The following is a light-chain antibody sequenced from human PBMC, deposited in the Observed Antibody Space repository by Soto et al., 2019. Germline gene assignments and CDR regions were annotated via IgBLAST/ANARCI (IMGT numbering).Light chain of an antibody. CDR2: GAS. Sequence: EIVLTQSQDTLSLSPGERATLSCRASQSVSSSYLAWYQQKPGQAPRLLIYGASSRATGIPDRFSGSGSGTDFTLTVSRLEPEDFAVYYCQQYGSPPYTFGQGTKLEIK. CDR3: QQYGSPPYT. J-gene: IGKJ2*01. CDR1: QSVSSSY. V-gene: IGKV3-20*01.